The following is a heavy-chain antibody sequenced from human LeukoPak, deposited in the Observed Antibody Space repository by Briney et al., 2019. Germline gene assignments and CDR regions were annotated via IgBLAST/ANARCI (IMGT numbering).Heavy chain of an antibody. V-gene: IGHV4-59*08. D-gene: IGHD4-23*01. CDR2: IHYSGST. CDR3: ARHYGGYSSFDY. J-gene: IGHJ4*02. CDR1: GGSISSSY. Sequence: SETLSLTCTVSGGSISSSYWSWIRQPPGKGLEWIGYIHYSGSTNYNPSLKSRVTIPVDTSKNQFSLKLSSVTATDTAVYYRARHYGGYSSFDYWGQGTLVTVSS.